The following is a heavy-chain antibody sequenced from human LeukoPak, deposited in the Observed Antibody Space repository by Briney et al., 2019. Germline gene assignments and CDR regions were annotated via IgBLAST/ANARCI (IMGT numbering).Heavy chain of an antibody. CDR3: ARSSIAYYYMHA. Sequence: TGGSLRLSCAASGFTFSSYSMNWVRQAPGKGLEWVSYISSSSSTIYYADSVKGRFTISRDNAKNSLYLQMNSLRAEDTAVYYCARSSIAYYYMHAWGKGTTVTISS. J-gene: IGHJ6*03. CDR1: GFTFSSYS. D-gene: IGHD3-16*02. V-gene: IGHV3-48*01. CDR2: ISSSSSTI.